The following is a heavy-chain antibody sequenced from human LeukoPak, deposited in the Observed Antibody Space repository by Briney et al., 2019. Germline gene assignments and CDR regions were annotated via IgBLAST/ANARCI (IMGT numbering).Heavy chain of an antibody. CDR3: ARDLDWGSFNA. J-gene: IGHJ1*01. V-gene: IGHV3-23*01. CDR1: GFTFSSYA. CDR2: ISGSGGST. D-gene: IGHD3-9*01. Sequence: PGGSLRLSCAASGFTFSSYARSWVRQAPGKGLEWVSAISGSGGSTYYADSVKGRFTISRNNSKNTLYLQMNSLRAEDTALYYCARDLDWGSFNAGGQGTLVTVST.